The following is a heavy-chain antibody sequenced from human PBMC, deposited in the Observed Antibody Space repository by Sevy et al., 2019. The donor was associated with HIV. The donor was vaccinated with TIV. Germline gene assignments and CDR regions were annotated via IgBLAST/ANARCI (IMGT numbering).Heavy chain of an antibody. D-gene: IGHD3-22*01. CDR2: IRSSGSTI. Sequence: GGSLRLSCAASGFTFSDYYMSWIRQAPGKGLEWVSYIRSSGSTIYYADSVKGRFTISRDNAKKSLSLQMNSLRAEDTAVYYCARGYYDSSGYLDAFDIWGQGTMVTVSS. V-gene: IGHV3-11*01. CDR1: GFTFSDYY. CDR3: ARGYYDSSGYLDAFDI. J-gene: IGHJ3*02.